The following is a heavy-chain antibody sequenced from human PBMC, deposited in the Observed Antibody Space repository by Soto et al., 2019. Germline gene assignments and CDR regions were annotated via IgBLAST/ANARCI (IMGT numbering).Heavy chain of an antibody. Sequence: PGESLKISCKGSGYSFTSYWISWVRQMPGKGLEWMGRIDPSDSYTNYSPSFQGHVTISADKPIRTAYLQWSSRKASDTAKYYCAREVGRIAAADNWFDPWGQGTLVTVYS. D-gene: IGHD6-13*01. J-gene: IGHJ5*02. CDR2: IDPSDSYT. CDR3: AREVGRIAAADNWFDP. V-gene: IGHV5-10-1*01. CDR1: GYSFTSYW.